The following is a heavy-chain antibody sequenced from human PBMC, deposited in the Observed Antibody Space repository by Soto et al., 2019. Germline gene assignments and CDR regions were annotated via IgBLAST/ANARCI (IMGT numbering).Heavy chain of an antibody. V-gene: IGHV2-5*02. J-gene: IGHJ4*02. D-gene: IGHD1-1*01. CDR3: AHRDSTGTTTYFDS. CDR1: GFSFTTTRMG. Sequence: QITLKEAGPTLVKPTETLTLTCTFSGFSFTTTRMGVGWTRQPPGKALEWLAIIYWDGESRYNPLLRRRLTLTEDTSNNQVVLTMTNMDPQITATYYCAHRDSTGTTTYFDSWGQGIPVTVAS. CDR2: IYWDGES.